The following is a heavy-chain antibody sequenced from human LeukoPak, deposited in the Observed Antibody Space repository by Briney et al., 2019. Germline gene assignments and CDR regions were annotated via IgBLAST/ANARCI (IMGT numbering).Heavy chain of an antibody. Sequence: SETLSLTCAVYGGSFSGYYWSWIRQPPGKGLEWIGEINHSGSTNYNPSLKSRVTISVDTSKNQFSLKLSSVTAADTAVYYCARGWRRSVVPPAMGAFDIWGQGTMVTVSS. CDR2: INHSGST. J-gene: IGHJ3*02. CDR3: ARGWRRSVVPPAMGAFDI. CDR1: GGSFSGYY. V-gene: IGHV4-34*01. D-gene: IGHD2-2*01.